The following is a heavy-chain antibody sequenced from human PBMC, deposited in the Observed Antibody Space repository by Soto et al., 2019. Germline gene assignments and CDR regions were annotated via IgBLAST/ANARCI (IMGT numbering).Heavy chain of an antibody. V-gene: IGHV1-3*01. CDR2: INAGNGNT. J-gene: IGHJ6*03. CDR1: GYTFTSYA. CDR3: ASGGDILVGCPPGGYYFYMDF. D-gene: IGHD3-9*01. Sequence: QVQLVQSGAEVKKPGASVKVSCKASGYTFTSYAMHWVRQAPGQRLEWMGWINAGNGNTKYSQKFQGRVTITRDTSASTVYMELSSLRSEDTAVYYCASGGDILVGCPPGGYYFYMDFWGKGTTVTVSS.